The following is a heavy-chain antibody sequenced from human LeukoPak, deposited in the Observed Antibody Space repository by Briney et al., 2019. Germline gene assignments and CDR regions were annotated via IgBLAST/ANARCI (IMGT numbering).Heavy chain of an antibody. CDR1: GFTFNNYA. V-gene: IGHV3-23*01. D-gene: IGHD3-10*01. Sequence: GGSLRLSCAASGFTFNNYALTWVRQAPGKGLEWVSGISRSGANTYYADSVKGRFTISRDNSKNTLYLQMNSLRVEDTAVYYCAKEEERSGRTMGNYFDYWGQGTLVTVSS. CDR2: ISRSGANT. J-gene: IGHJ4*02. CDR3: AKEEERSGRTMGNYFDY.